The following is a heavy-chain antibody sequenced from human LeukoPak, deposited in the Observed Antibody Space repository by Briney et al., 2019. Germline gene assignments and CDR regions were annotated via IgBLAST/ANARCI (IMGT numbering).Heavy chain of an antibody. CDR1: GYTFTSYA. Sequence: ASVKVSCKASGYTFTSYAMHWVRQAPGQRLEWMGWVNAGNGNTKYSQKFQGRVTITRDTSASTAYMELSSLRSEDTAVYYCAREPAYVFDWLLSPPPDSDYWGQGTLVTVSS. D-gene: IGHD3-9*01. J-gene: IGHJ4*02. CDR3: AREPAYVFDWLLSPPPDSDY. CDR2: VNAGNGNT. V-gene: IGHV1-3*01.